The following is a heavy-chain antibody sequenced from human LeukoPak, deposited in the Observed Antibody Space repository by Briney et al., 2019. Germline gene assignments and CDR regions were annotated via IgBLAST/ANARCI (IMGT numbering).Heavy chain of an antibody. J-gene: IGHJ4*02. D-gene: IGHD5-24*01. Sequence: GGSLRLSCAASGFTFSAYNMNWVRRAPGKGLEWVGLIKSRFDGGTTDYAAPVKGRFSISRDESINTLYLQMNSLKTADTAVYYCTRMGRYDSWGQGSLVTVSS. CDR1: GFTFSAYN. V-gene: IGHV3-15*01. CDR2: IKSRFDGGTT. CDR3: TRMGRYDS.